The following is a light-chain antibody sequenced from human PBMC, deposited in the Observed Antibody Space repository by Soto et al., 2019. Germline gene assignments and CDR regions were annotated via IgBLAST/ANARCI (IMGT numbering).Light chain of an antibody. J-gene: IGKJ2*01. V-gene: IGKV3-15*01. Sequence: EIVMTQSPATLSVSPGERATLSCRASQSISGYLAWYQLKPGQAPRLLIYGASTRATGVPARFSGSGSGTEFTLTISSLQSVDFAVYYCQQYNNWPRTFGQGTKLEIK. CDR3: QQYNNWPRT. CDR2: GAS. CDR1: QSISGY.